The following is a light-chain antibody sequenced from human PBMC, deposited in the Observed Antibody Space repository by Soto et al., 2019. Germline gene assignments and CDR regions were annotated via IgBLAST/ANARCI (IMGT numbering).Light chain of an antibody. CDR2: EAS. CDR3: QQYKYLWT. CDR1: ESISSH. V-gene: IGKV3-15*01. J-gene: IGKJ1*01. Sequence: EIVMTQSPATLSVSPGEEVTLSCRASESISSHLAWYQQRPGRSPRLLIHEASTRATGISARFSGSGSRTEFTLTISSLQSEDWAVYYCQQYKYLWTFGQGTRVELK.